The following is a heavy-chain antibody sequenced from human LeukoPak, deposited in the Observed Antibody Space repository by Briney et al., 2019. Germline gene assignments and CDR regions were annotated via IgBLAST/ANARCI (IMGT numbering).Heavy chain of an antibody. D-gene: IGHD1-26*01. V-gene: IGHV3-23*01. Sequence: GGSLRLSCAASGFTFSSYAMSWVRQAPRKGLEWVSAISGSGGSTYYADSVKGRFTISRDNSKNTLYLQMNSLRAEDTAVYYCAKDKRWELLGYWGQGTLVTVSS. CDR1: GFTFSSYA. CDR2: ISGSGGST. J-gene: IGHJ4*02. CDR3: AKDKRWELLGY.